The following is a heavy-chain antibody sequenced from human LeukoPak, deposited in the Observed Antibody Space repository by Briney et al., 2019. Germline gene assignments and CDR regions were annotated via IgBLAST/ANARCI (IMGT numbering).Heavy chain of an antibody. V-gene: IGHV3-23*01. J-gene: IGHJ4*02. CDR2: ISFSGANS. D-gene: IGHD6-13*01. CDR1: GFTFSDSA. Sequence: GGSLRLSCAASGFTFSDSAMTWVRQAPGKGLDWVSLISFSGANSYYADSVKGRFTISRDNSKNTLYLQMNSLRAEDTAVYYCAIHPIKQQLVLVDYWGQGTLVTVSS. CDR3: AIHPIKQQLVLVDY.